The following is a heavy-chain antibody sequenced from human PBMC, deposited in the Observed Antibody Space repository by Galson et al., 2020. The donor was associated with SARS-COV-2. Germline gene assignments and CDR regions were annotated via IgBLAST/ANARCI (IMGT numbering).Heavy chain of an antibody. CDR2: INHSGST. D-gene: IGHD3-10*01. CDR1: GGSFSGYY. CDR3: ARGSYVLLWFGDRTGWFDP. Sequence: SETLSLTCAVYGGSFSGYYWSWIRQPPGKGLEWIGEINHSGSTNYNPSLKSRVTISVDTSKNQFSLKLSSVTAADTAVYYCARGSYVLLWFGDRTGWFDPWGQGTLVTVSS. V-gene: IGHV4-34*01. J-gene: IGHJ5*02.